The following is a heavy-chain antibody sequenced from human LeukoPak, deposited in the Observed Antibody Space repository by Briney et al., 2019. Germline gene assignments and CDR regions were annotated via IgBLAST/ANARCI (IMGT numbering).Heavy chain of an antibody. J-gene: IGHJ4*02. V-gene: IGHV4-39*01. Sequence: SETLSLTCIVSGVSITATDHFWGWIRQPPGKGLEWMGNVYHTGSSYYNPSLKSRVTISVDTSRSQFSLKLSSVTAADTAVYYCVVMPGYWGQGTLVTVSS. CDR3: VVMPGY. CDR2: VYHTGSS. D-gene: IGHD3-16*01. CDR1: GVSITATDHF.